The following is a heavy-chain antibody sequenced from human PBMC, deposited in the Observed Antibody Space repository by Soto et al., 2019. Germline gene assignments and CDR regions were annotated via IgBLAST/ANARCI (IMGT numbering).Heavy chain of an antibody. CDR2: ISGSGGST. J-gene: IGHJ4*02. V-gene: IGHV3-23*01. CDR3: AKGRPVKLPGIAAAGTRYCFDY. Sequence: HPGGSLRLSCAASGFTFSSYAMSWVRQAPGKGLEWVSAISGSGGSTYYADSVKGRFTISRDNSKNTLYLQMNSLRAEDTAVYYCAKGRPVKLPGIAAAGTRYCFDYWGQGTLVTVSS. D-gene: IGHD6-13*01. CDR1: GFTFSSYA.